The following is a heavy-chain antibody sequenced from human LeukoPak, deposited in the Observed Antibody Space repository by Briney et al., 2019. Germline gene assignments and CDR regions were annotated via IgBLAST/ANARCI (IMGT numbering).Heavy chain of an antibody. V-gene: IGHV1-18*01. J-gene: IGHJ5*02. Sequence: GALVKVSCKASGYTFTSYGISWVRQAPGQGLEWMGWISAYNGNTNYAQKLQGRVTITTDTSTSTAYMELRSLRSDDTAVYYCARGQDSSSWYRFDPWGQGTLVTVSS. CDR1: GYTFTSYG. D-gene: IGHD6-13*01. CDR2: ISAYNGNT. CDR3: ARGQDSSSWYRFDP.